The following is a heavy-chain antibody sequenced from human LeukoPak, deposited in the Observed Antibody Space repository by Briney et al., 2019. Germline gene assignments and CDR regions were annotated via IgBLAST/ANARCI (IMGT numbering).Heavy chain of an antibody. CDR2: ISSSSSYI. CDR3: ARDFTSTALDY. Sequence: RGSLGLSCAASVFTFSSYSMNWDRQAPGKGLEWVSSISSSSSYIYYADSVKGRFTISSDNAKNSLYLQMNSLRAEDTAVYYCARDFTSTALDYWGQGTLVTVSS. V-gene: IGHV3-21*01. J-gene: IGHJ4*02. D-gene: IGHD4-17*01. CDR1: VFTFSSYS.